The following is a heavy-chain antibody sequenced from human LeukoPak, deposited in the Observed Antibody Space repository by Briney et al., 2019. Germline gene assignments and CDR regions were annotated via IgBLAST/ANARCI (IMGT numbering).Heavy chain of an antibody. J-gene: IGHJ4*02. Sequence: GGSLRLSCAASGFTFSTYSMHWVRQAPGKGLEWVSYISSSTNTIYYPDSVKGRFTISRDNADNSLYLQMNSLRDEDTAVYCCARGRVAVAGLYYFDNWGQGTLVTVSS. CDR2: ISSSTNTI. V-gene: IGHV3-48*02. D-gene: IGHD6-19*01. CDR3: ARGRVAVAGLYYFDN. CDR1: GFTFSTYS.